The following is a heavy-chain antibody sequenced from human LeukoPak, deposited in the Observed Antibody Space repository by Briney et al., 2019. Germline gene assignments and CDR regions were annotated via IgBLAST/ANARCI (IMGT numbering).Heavy chain of an antibody. V-gene: IGHV3-48*03. Sequence: GGSLRLSCAASGFTFSRFEMNWVRQAPGKGLEGVSYISPSGTIIHQADSVKGRFTISRDNAKTSLYLQMNSLRAEDTAVYYCATVAFGYAFDIWGQGTMVIVSP. J-gene: IGHJ3*02. CDR2: ISPSGTII. D-gene: IGHD3-3*02. CDR3: ATVAFGYAFDI. CDR1: GFTFSRFE.